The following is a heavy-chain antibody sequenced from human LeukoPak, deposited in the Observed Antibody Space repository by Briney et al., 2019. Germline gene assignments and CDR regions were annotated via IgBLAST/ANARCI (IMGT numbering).Heavy chain of an antibody. J-gene: IGHJ6*02. CDR1: GFTFSDYY. D-gene: IGHD3-3*01. CDR2: ISSSGSTI. CDR3: ARLDRGYYDFWSGYYPHYYYGMDV. Sequence: GGSLRLSCAASGFTFSDYYMSWIRQAPGKGLEWVSYISSSGSTIYYADSVKGRFTISRDNAKNSLYLQMNSLRAEDTAVYYCARLDRGYYDFWSGYYPHYYYGMDVWGQGTTVTVS. V-gene: IGHV3-11*01.